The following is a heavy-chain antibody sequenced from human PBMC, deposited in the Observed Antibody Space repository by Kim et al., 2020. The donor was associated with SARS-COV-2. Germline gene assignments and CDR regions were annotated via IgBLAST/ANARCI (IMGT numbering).Heavy chain of an antibody. Sequence: SVKVSCKASGGTFSSYAISWVRQAPGQGLEWMGGIIPIFGTANYAQKFQGRVTITADESTSTAYMELSSLRSEDTAVYYCARDARELELPYNWFDPWGQGTLVTVSS. V-gene: IGHV1-69*13. D-gene: IGHD1-7*01. CDR1: GGTFSSYA. CDR3: ARDARELELPYNWFDP. J-gene: IGHJ5*02. CDR2: IIPIFGTA.